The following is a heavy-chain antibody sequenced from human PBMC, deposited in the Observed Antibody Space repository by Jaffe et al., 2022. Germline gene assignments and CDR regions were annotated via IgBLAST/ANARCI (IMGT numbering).Heavy chain of an antibody. CDR3: ARGKPKGGSGAWRIRGIDAFDI. D-gene: IGHD2-15*01. V-gene: IGHV3-13*01. CDR1: GFSFSTYD. Sequence: AQLVESGGGLVEPGGSLRLSCEASGFSFSTYDMHWVRQPTGKGLEWVSGIGTVGDTYYPDSVKGRFTISRENVKNSLYLQMNSLRVGDTALYFCARGKPKGGSGAWRIRGIDAFDIWGQGTMVTVSS. CDR2: IGTVGDT. J-gene: IGHJ3*02.